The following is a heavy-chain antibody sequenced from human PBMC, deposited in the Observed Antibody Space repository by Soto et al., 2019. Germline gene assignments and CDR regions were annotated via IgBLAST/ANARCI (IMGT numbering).Heavy chain of an antibody. D-gene: IGHD2-2*01. CDR3: VRGDPGACSSTSCSDAFDL. CDR2: IYYSGST. J-gene: IGHJ3*01. Sequence: QVQLHESGPGLVKPSQTLSLTCTVSGGSISSGDYYWNWIRQPPGKGLEWIGSIYYSGSTYYSPARTCRVAISVGTSKNPFSLNLTPVTAADTAVYYCVRGDPGACSSTSCSDAFDLWGRGTMVAVSS. CDR1: GGSISSGDYY. V-gene: IGHV4-30-4*01.